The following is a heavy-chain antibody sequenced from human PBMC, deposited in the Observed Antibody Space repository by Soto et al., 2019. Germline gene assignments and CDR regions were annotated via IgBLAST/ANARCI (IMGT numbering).Heavy chain of an antibody. CDR3: ARDMYSSGWQLYFDY. V-gene: IGHV3-21*01. Sequence: ESGGGLVKPGGSLRLSCAASGFTFSSYSMNWVRQAPGKGLEWVSSISSSSSYIYYADSVKGRFTISRDNAKNSLYLQMNSLRAEDTAVYYCARDMYSSGWQLYFDYWGQGTLVTVSS. D-gene: IGHD6-19*01. J-gene: IGHJ4*02. CDR2: ISSSSSYI. CDR1: GFTFSSYS.